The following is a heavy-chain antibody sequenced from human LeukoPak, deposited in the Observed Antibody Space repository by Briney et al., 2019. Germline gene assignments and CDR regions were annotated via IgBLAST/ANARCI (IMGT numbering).Heavy chain of an antibody. J-gene: IGHJ4*02. CDR3: AKDQRVATISSFDY. V-gene: IGHV3-23*01. CDR1: GFTFSSYA. D-gene: IGHD5-12*01. Sequence: GGSLRLSCAASGFTFSSYAMSWVRQAPGKGLEWVSAISGSGGSTYYADSVKGRFTISSDNSKNTLYLQMNSLRAEDTAVYYCAKDQRVATISSFDYWGQGTLVTVSS. CDR2: ISGSGGST.